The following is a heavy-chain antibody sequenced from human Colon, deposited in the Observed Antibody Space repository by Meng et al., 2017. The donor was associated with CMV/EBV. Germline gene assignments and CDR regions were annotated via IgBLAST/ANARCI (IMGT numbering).Heavy chain of an antibody. CDR2: IDSDGSSI. CDR1: GFTFRSYW. CDR3: ARDGSGSYNPIDT. J-gene: IGHJ5*02. Sequence: GGSLRLSCAASGFTFRSYWMHWVRQVPGKGLVWVSHIDSDGSSISYADSVKGRFTISRDNAKNMLYLQINILRAEDTAVYYCARDGSGSYNPIDTWGQGTLVTVFS. V-gene: IGHV3-74*01. D-gene: IGHD3-10*01.